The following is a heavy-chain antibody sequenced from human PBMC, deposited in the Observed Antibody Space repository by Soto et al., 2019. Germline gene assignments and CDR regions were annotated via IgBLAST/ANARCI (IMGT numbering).Heavy chain of an antibody. CDR2: IWYDGSNK. CDR1: GFTFSSYG. CDR3: ASPYGDYDYFDY. D-gene: IGHD4-17*01. Sequence: PGGSLSPSCAASGFTFSSYGMHWVRQAPGKGLEWVAVIWYDGSNKYYADSVKGRFTISRDNSKNTLYLQMNSLRAEDTAVYYCASPYGDYDYFDYWGQGTLVPVSS. J-gene: IGHJ4*02. V-gene: IGHV3-33*01.